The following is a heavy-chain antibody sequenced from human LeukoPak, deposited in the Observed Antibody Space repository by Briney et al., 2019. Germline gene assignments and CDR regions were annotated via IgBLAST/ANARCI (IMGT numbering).Heavy chain of an antibody. Sequence: SETLSLTCTVSGGSISSSSYYWGWIRQPPGKGLEWIGSIYYSGSTYYNPSLKSRVTISVDTSKNQFSLKLSSVTAADTAVYYCARQRLSTVDAFDSWGQGTMVTVSS. CDR3: ARQRLSTVDAFDS. CDR1: GGSISSSSYY. CDR2: IYYSGST. J-gene: IGHJ3*02. D-gene: IGHD2-2*01. V-gene: IGHV4-39*01.